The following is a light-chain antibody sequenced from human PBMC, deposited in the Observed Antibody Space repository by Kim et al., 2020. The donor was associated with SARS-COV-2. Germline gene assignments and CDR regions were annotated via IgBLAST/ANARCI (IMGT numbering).Light chain of an antibody. V-gene: IGKV3-15*01. CDR1: QSVSSN. J-gene: IGKJ5*01. CDR3: QQYNNWPPRVT. CDR2: DAS. Sequence: PGERATLSCGASQSVSSNLAWYQQKPGQGPRLLIYDASTRATGIPARFSGSGSGTEFTLTITSLQSEDFAVYYCQQYNNWPPRVTFGQGTRLEIK.